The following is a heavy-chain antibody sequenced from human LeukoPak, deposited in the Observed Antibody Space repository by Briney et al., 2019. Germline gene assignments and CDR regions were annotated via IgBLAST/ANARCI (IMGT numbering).Heavy chain of an antibody. D-gene: IGHD3-3*01. V-gene: IGHV4-39*01. CDR2: IYYSGST. CDR1: GGSISSSSYY. Sequence: PSETLSLTCTVSGGSISSSSYYWGWIRQPPGTGLEWIGSIYYSGSTYYNPSLKSRVTISVDTSKNQFSLKLSSVTAADTAVYYCARHHYDFWSGYYPYYFDYWGQGTLVTVSS. CDR3: ARHHYDFWSGYYPYYFDY. J-gene: IGHJ4*02.